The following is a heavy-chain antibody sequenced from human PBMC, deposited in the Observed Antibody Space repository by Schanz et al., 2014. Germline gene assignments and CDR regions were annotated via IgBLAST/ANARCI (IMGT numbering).Heavy chain of an antibody. V-gene: IGHV1-69*04. D-gene: IGHD1-26*01. CDR2: IIPILGIT. CDR1: GGTFSNYP. CDR3: ARDQGGLVGATPYFDY. J-gene: IGHJ4*02. Sequence: QVQLVQSGAEVKKPGSSVKVSCESSGGTFSNYPISWVRQAPGQGLEWMGRIIPILGITNNAQKYQDRVTITADKSASTAYMELSSLRSEDTAIYYCARDQGGLVGATPYFDYWGQGTLITVSS.